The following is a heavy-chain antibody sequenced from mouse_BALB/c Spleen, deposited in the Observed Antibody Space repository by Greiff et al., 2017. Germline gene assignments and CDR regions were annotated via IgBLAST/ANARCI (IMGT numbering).Heavy chain of an antibody. CDR1: GFTFSSYA. CDR2: ISSGGST. CDR3: ARDWGMDY. J-gene: IGHJ4*01. Sequence: EVKLMESGGGLVKPGGSLKLSCAASGFTFSSYAMSWVRQTPEKRLEWVASISSGGSTYYPDSVKGRFTISRDNARNILYLQMSSLRSEDTAMYYCARDWGMDYWGQGTSVTVSS. V-gene: IGHV5-6-5*01.